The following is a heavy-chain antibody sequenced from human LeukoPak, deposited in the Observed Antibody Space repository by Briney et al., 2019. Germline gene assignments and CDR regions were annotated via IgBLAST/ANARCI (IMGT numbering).Heavy chain of an antibody. D-gene: IGHD3-10*02. CDR3: VKSPHYYDYVFDH. J-gene: IGHJ4*02. V-gene: IGHV3-64*03. Sequence: GGSLRLSCTASGLSFSSYVMHWVRQAPGKGLECVSAISSNGDSAYYADSVRGRFTISRDNSKNSVYLQLSSLRFEDTAMYYCVKSPHYYDYVFDHWGQGTLVTVSS. CDR1: GLSFSSYV. CDR2: ISSNGDSA.